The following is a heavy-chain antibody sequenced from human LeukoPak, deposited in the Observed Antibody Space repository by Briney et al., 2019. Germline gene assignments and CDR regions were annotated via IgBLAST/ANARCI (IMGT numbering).Heavy chain of an antibody. CDR1: GGSISSGSYY. D-gene: IGHD5-24*01. Sequence: SETLSLTCTVSGGSISSGSYYWSWIRQPAGKGLEWIGRIYTSGSTNYNPSLKSRVTISVDTSKNQFSLKLSSVTAADTAVYYCARVVYKVQFDYWGQGTLVTVSS. J-gene: IGHJ4*02. CDR3: ARVVYKVQFDY. V-gene: IGHV4-61*02. CDR2: IYTSGST.